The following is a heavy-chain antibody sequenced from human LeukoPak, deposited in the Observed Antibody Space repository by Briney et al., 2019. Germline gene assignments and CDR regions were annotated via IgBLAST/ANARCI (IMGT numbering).Heavy chain of an antibody. Sequence: SVKVSCKASGGTFSSYAISWVRQAPGQGLEWMGRIIPILGIANYAQKFQGRVTITADKSTSTAYMELSSLRAEDTAVYYCTRGGDTTGGHNWFDPWGQGTLVTVSS. CDR1: GGTFSSYA. V-gene: IGHV1-69*04. D-gene: IGHD3-16*01. CDR3: TRGGDTTGGHNWFDP. J-gene: IGHJ5*02. CDR2: IIPILGIA.